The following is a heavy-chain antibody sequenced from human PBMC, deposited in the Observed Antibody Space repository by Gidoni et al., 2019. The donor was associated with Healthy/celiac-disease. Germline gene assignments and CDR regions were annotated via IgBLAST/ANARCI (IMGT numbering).Heavy chain of an antibody. CDR2: IFHSGSP. Sequence: QVQRQESGPGLVKPSETLYLTCTVSGYSISSGYYWGWIRQPPGKRLEWIGSIFHSGSPYYNPSLKSRVTISVDTSKNHFSLKLRSVTAADTSVYYCARRLVVPAATFFDYWGQGTLVTVSS. D-gene: IGHD2-2*01. V-gene: IGHV4-38-2*02. CDR3: ARRLVVPAATFFDY. J-gene: IGHJ4*02. CDR1: GYSISSGYY.